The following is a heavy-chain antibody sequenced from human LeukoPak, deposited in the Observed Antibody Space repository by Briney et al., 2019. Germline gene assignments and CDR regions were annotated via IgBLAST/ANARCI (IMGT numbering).Heavy chain of an antibody. Sequence: GGSLRLSRAASGFTFSDYYMSWIRQAPGKGLEWVSYISSSASRIYYADSVKGRFTISRDNAKNSLYLQMNSLRAEDTAVYYCARDLTYYYDSSGTFDYWGQGTLVTVSS. CDR2: ISSSASRI. J-gene: IGHJ4*02. D-gene: IGHD3-22*01. CDR1: GFTFSDYY. CDR3: ARDLTYYYDSSGTFDY. V-gene: IGHV3-11*01.